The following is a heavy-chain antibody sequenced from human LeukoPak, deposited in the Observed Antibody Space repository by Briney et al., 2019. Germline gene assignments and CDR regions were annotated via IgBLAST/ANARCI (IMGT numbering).Heavy chain of an antibody. CDR2: ISAYNGNT. J-gene: IGHJ5*02. V-gene: IGHV1-18*01. CDR1: GYTFTSYG. CDR3: ARGLYDSSGYYPNWFDP. D-gene: IGHD3-22*01. Sequence: ASVKVSCKASGYTFTSYGISWVRQAPGQGLEWMGWISAYNGNTNYAQKLQGRVTMTTDTSTSTAYMELRSLRSDDTAVYYCARGLYDSSGYYPNWFDPWGQGTLVTVSS.